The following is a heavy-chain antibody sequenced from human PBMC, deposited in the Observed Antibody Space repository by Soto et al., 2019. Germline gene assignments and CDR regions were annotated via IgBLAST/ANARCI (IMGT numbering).Heavy chain of an antibody. CDR1: GYTFTSYA. CDR3: ARDLVLRIAGRATNWFDP. V-gene: IGHV1-3*01. D-gene: IGHD6-6*01. Sequence: ASVKVSCKASGYTFTSYAMHWVRQAPGQRPEWMGWINAGNGNTKYSQKFQGRVTITRDTSASTAYMELSSLRSEDTAVYYCARDLVLRIAGRATNWFDPWGQGTLVTVSS. J-gene: IGHJ5*02. CDR2: INAGNGNT.